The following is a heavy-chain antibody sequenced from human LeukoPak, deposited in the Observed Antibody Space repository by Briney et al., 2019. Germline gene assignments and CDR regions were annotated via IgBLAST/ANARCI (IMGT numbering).Heavy chain of an antibody. V-gene: IGHV3-33*06. Sequence: SGRSLRLSCAASGFTFSSYGMHWVRQAPGEGLEWVAVIWYDGSNKYYADSVKGRFTISRDNSKNTLYLQMHSLRAEDTAVYYCAKAGRGYLDYWGQGTLVTVSS. D-gene: IGHD5-12*01. J-gene: IGHJ4*02. CDR2: IWYDGSNK. CDR1: GFTFSSYG. CDR3: AKAGRGYLDY.